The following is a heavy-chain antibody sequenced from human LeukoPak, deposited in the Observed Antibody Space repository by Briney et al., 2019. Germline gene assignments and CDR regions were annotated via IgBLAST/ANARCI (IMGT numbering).Heavy chain of an antibody. V-gene: IGHV3-30-3*01. J-gene: IGHJ4*02. Sequence: GGSLRLSCAASGFTFSSYAMHWVRQAPGKGLEWVAVISYDGSNKYYADSVKGRFTISRDNSKNTLYLQMNSLRAEDTAVYYCARDVSPMIVVVPGLNWGQGTLVTVSS. CDR3: ARDVSPMIVVVPGLN. CDR2: ISYDGSNK. D-gene: IGHD3-22*01. CDR1: GFTFSSYA.